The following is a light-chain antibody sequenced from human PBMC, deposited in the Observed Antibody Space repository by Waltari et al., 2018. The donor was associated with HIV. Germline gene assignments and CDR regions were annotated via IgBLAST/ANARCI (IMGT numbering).Light chain of an antibody. J-gene: IGLJ3*02. V-gene: IGLV3-25*03. CDR3: QSADSSGGYRV. CDR2: KDT. CDR1: SLSGQY. Sequence: SYELSQPPSLSVSPGHTAPITCSAASLSGQYAYWYQHKPGQAPVAIIYKDTERPSGIPERFSGSSSGTTVTLIISEAQTEDEADYYCQSADSSGGYRVFGGGTRLSVL.